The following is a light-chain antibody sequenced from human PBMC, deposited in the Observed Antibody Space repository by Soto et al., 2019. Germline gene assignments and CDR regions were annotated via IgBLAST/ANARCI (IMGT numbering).Light chain of an antibody. CDR3: CSYTGFYYYV. V-gene: IGLV2-11*01. CDR1: SSDVGGYNY. CDR2: DVT. J-gene: IGLJ1*01. Sequence: QSVLTQPRSVSGSPGQSVTISCTGTSSDVGGYNYVSWYQQYPGKAPKVMIYDVTKRPSGVPDRFSGSKSGNTASLTISGLQAEDEADYYRCSYTGFYYYVFGTGTKVTVL.